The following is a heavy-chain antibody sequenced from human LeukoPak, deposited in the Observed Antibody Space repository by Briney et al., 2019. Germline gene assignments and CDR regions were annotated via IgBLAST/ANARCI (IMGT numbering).Heavy chain of an antibody. CDR1: GGSIGSYF. CDR2: NSGST. V-gene: IGHV4-59*12. Sequence: PSETLSLTCTVSGGSIGSYFWSWIRQPPGKGLEWIGYNSGSTKYNPSLKSRVTISVDTSKNQFSLKLTSVTAADAAVYYCARVGYSGGWYADYWGQGTLATVSS. J-gene: IGHJ4*02. CDR3: ARVGYSGGWYADY. D-gene: IGHD6-19*01.